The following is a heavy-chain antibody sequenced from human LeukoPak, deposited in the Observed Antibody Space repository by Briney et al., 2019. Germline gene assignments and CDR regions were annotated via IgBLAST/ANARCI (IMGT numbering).Heavy chain of an antibody. D-gene: IGHD6-19*01. V-gene: IGHV4-59*01. J-gene: IGHJ4*02. CDR2: IYYSGST. Sequence: SETLSLTCTVSGGSISSYYWSWIRQPPGKGLEWIGYIYYSGSTNYNSSLQSRVTISVDTSKNQFSLKLSSVTAADTAVYYCASSRSSGWYDYWGQGALVTVSS. CDR1: GGSISSYY. CDR3: ASSRSSGWYDY.